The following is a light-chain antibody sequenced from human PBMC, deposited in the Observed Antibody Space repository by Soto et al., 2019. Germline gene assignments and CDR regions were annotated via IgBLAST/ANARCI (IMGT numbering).Light chain of an antibody. CDR1: QSVSSSY. Sequence: EIVLTQSPGTLSLSPGERATLSCRASQSVSSSYLAWYQQKLGQAPRLLIYGASTRATGIPDRFSGSWSGTDFTLTISRLEPEDFAVYFCQQFGSTGLTFGGGTKVEIK. CDR2: GAS. J-gene: IGKJ4*01. V-gene: IGKV3-20*01. CDR3: QQFGSTGLT.